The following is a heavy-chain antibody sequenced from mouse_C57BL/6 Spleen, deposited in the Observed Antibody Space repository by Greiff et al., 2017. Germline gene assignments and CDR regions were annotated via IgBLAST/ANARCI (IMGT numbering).Heavy chain of an antibody. CDR2: IRSKSNNYAT. J-gene: IGHJ4*01. V-gene: IGHV10-1*01. CDR1: GFSFNTYA. Sequence: EVMLVESGGGLVQPKGSLKLSCAASGFSFNTYAMNWVRQAPGKGLEWVARIRSKSNNYATYYADSVKDRFTISRDDSESMLYLQMNNLKTEDTAMYYCVYYSNYGAMDYWGQGTSVTVSS. CDR3: VYYSNYGAMDY. D-gene: IGHD2-5*01.